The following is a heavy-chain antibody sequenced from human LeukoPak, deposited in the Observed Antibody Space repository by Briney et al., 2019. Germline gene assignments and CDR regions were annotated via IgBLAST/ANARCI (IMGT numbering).Heavy chain of an antibody. Sequence: PSETLSLTCTVSGGSISSGGYYWSWTRQHPGKGLEWIGYIYYCGSTYYNPSLKSRVTISVDTSKNQFSLKLSSVTAADTAVYYCARALPAAGTHNWFDPWGQGTLVTVSS. J-gene: IGHJ5*02. CDR2: IYYCGST. V-gene: IGHV4-31*03. CDR1: GGSISSGGYY. D-gene: IGHD6-13*01. CDR3: ARALPAAGTHNWFDP.